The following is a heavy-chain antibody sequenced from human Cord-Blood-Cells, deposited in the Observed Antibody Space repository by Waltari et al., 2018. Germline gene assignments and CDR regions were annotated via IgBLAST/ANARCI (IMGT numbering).Heavy chain of an antibody. J-gene: IGHJ4*02. Sequence: QVQLQQWGAGLLKPSETLSLTCAVYGGSFSGYYWSWTRQPPGKGLEWIGEINHSGSTNYNPSLKSRVTISVDTSKNQFSLKLSSVTAADTAVYYCARGLGFGELFFDYWGQGTLVTVSS. CDR2: INHSGST. CDR3: ARGLGFGELFFDY. CDR1: GGSFSGYY. V-gene: IGHV4-34*01. D-gene: IGHD3-10*01.